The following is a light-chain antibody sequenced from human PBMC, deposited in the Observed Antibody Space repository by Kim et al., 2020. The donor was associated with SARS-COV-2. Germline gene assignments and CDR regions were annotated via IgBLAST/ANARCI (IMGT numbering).Light chain of an antibody. CDR2: RNN. J-gene: IGLJ1*01. CDR3: LSWDSSLSAYV. Sequence: QTSTLTCTGTSNTVGYLGAAWLRHHQGHPPKVRSSRNNNRPSGISGRFSASRSGNTASLTITELQPEDEADYYCLSWDSSLSAYVFGTGTKVTVL. V-gene: IGLV10-54*04. CDR1: SNTVGYLG.